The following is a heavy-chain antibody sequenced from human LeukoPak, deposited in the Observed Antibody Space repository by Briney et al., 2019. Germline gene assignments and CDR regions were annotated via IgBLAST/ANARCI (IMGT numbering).Heavy chain of an antibody. CDR1: GGSISSSSYY. V-gene: IGHV4-39*07. J-gene: IGHJ4*02. Sequence: SETLSLTCTVSGGSISSSSYYWGWIRQPPGKGLEWIGSIYYSGSTYYNPSLKSRVTISVDTSKNQFSLKLSSVNAADTAVYYCARYSSGWSTFDYWGQGTLVTVSS. CDR3: ARYSSGWSTFDY. D-gene: IGHD6-19*01. CDR2: IYYSGST.